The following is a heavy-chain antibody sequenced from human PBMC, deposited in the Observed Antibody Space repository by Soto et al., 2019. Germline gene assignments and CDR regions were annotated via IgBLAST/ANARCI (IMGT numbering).Heavy chain of an antibody. CDR2: IWYDGSNK. CDR3: ARDLDYNWFAP. CDR1: GFTFSSYG. Sequence: GGSLRLSCAASGFTFSSYGMHWVRQAPGKGLEWVAVIWYDGSNKYYADSVKGRFTISRDNSKNTLYLQMNSLRAEDTAVYYCARDLDYNWFAPWGQGTLVTVSS. J-gene: IGHJ5*02. V-gene: IGHV3-33*01.